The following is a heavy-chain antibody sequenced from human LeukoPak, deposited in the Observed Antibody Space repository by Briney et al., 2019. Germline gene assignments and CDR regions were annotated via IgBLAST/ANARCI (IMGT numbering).Heavy chain of an antibody. CDR3: AKGASGSRYYFDY. J-gene: IGHJ4*02. D-gene: IGHD1-26*01. V-gene: IGHV3-23*01. CDR2: ISGSGDST. CDR1: GFTFSSYA. Sequence: GGSLRLSCAASGFTFSSYAMSWVRQAPGKGLEWVSTISGSGDSTYYADSVKGRSTISRDNSKNTLYLQMNSLRAEDTAVYYCAKGASGSRYYFDYWGQGTLVTVSS.